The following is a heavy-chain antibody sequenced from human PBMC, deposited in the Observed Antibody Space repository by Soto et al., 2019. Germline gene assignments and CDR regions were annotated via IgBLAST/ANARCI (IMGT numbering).Heavy chain of an antibody. J-gene: IGHJ4*02. Sequence: EVQLLESGGGLVQPGGSLRLSCAASGFTFSSYAMSWVRQAPGKGLEWVSAISGSGGSTYYADSVKGRFTISRDNSKNTLYLQMNSLRAEDTAVYYCVRRTPNWYYFDYWGQGTLVTVSS. CDR3: VRRTPNWYYFDY. CDR1: GFTFSSYA. CDR2: ISGSGGST. V-gene: IGHV3-23*01.